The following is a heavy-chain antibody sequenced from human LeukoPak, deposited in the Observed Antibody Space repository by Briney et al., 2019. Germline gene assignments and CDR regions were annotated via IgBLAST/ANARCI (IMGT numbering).Heavy chain of an antibody. J-gene: IGHJ3*01. CDR1: GFSVSSRY. CDR3: ARTYYGSGSLLGDAFDL. V-gene: IGHV3-53*01. CDR2: IYTGGSK. Sequence: GGSLRLSCAASGFSVSSRYMNWVRQAPGKGLEWVSTIYTGGSKSYIDSVKGRFTISRDTLNNTVSLQMNTLRAEDTAVYYCARTYYGSGSLLGDAFDLWGQGTLVTVSS. D-gene: IGHD3-10*01.